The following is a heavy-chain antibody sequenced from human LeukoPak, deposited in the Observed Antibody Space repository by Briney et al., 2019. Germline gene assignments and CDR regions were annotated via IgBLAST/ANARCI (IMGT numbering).Heavy chain of an antibody. Sequence: ASVKVSCKASGYTFTSYDINWVRQATGQGLGWMGWMNPNSGNTGYAQKFQGRVTMTRNTSISTAYMELSSLRSEDTAVYYCARSKNRGSGWTYYYYGMDVWGQGTTVTVSS. CDR3: ARSKNRGSGWTYYYYGMDV. CDR2: MNPNSGNT. V-gene: IGHV1-8*01. CDR1: GYTFTSYD. J-gene: IGHJ6*02. D-gene: IGHD6-19*01.